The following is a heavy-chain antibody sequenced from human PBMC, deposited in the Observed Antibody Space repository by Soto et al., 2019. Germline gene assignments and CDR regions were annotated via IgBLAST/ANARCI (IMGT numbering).Heavy chain of an antibody. CDR2: ISRSGRGSA. V-gene: IGHV3-23*01. J-gene: IGHJ4*02. CDR1: GFTFNSYV. CDR3: AKTEEAVAGNVYGY. Sequence: GGSLRLSCAASGFTFNSYVMTWVRQAPGEGLEWVSSISRSGRGSAYYADSVKGRFTISRDNSENTLFLQMNNLRDEDTALYYCAKTEEAVAGNVYGYWGQGTLVTVSS. D-gene: IGHD6-19*01.